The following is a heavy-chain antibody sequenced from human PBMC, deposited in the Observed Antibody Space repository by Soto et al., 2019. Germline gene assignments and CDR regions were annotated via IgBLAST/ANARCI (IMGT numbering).Heavy chain of an antibody. CDR3: ARHTTGYCDSTTCSFNRFGP. CDR2: IYPGDSDT. CDR1: GYTFSNQW. Sequence: PGESLKISCKGSGYTFSNQWIAWLRQMPGKGLEWMGIIYPGDSDTRYSPSFQGQVTVSADKSISTAYLQWSSLKTSDTAIYYCARHTTGYCDSTTCSFNRFGPWGQGTLVTVSS. V-gene: IGHV5-51*01. D-gene: IGHD2-2*01. J-gene: IGHJ5*02.